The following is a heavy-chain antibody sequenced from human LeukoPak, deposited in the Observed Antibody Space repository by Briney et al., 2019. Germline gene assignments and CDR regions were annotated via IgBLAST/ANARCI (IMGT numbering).Heavy chain of an antibody. Sequence: SETLSLTCAVYGGSFSGYYWSWIRQPPGKGLEWIGEINHSGSTNYNPSLKSRVTISVDTSKNQFSLKLSSVTAADTAVYYCARGPSTTVTTTDGWFAACGEGTLVTVSS. V-gene: IGHV4-34*01. CDR1: GGSFSGYY. CDR3: ARGPSTTVTTTDGWFAA. J-gene: IGHJ5*02. D-gene: IGHD4-17*01. CDR2: INHSGST.